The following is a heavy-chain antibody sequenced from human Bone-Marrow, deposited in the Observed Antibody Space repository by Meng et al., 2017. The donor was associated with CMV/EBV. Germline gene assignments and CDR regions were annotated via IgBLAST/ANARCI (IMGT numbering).Heavy chain of an antibody. J-gene: IGHJ4*02. V-gene: IGHV3-23*01. Sequence: ETLSLTCAASGFTFSHFAWNWVRQTPGGGLEWVSAISGSGANTYFADSGKGLFAVSRNNSYNTLYLQMTNLRAEDTAVYYCTKDRGGLRYCIGCSYYKFDYWGQGTLVTVSS. CDR1: GFTFSHFA. D-gene: IGHD2-15*01. CDR2: ISGSGANT. CDR3: TKDRGGLRYCIGCSYYKFDY.